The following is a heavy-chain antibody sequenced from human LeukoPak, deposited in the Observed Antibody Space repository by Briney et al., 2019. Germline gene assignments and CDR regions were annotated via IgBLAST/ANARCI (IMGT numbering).Heavy chain of an antibody. Sequence: GRSLRLSCAASGFTFSSYGMHWVRQAPGKGLEWVAVISYDGSNKYYADSVKGRFTISRDNSKNTLYLQMNSLRAEDTAVYYCAKGGWFGELPYYYFDYWGQGTLVTVSS. J-gene: IGHJ4*02. CDR2: ISYDGSNK. CDR1: GFTFSSYG. V-gene: IGHV3-30*18. CDR3: AKGGWFGELPYYYFDY. D-gene: IGHD3-10*01.